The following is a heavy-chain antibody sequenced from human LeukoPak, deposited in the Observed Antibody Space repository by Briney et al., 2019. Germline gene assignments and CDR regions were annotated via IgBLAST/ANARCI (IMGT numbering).Heavy chain of an antibody. V-gene: IGHV3-66*01. D-gene: IGHD6-6*01. Sequence: GGSLRLSCAASGFTVSSNYMSWVRQAPGKGLEWVSVIYSGGSTYYADSVKGRFTISRDNAKNSLYLQMNSLRAEDTAVYYCATRGSSIAARREDYWGQGTLVTVSS. CDR3: ATRGSSIAARREDY. J-gene: IGHJ4*02. CDR1: GFTVSSNY. CDR2: IYSGGST.